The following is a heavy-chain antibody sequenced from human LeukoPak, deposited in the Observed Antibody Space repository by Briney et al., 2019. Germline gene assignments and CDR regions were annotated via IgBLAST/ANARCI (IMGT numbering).Heavy chain of an antibody. CDR3: ARAAYSGTWYSRYFDL. CDR2: IGTAGEI. J-gene: IGHJ2*01. Sequence: GGSLRLSCAASGFTFRSYDMHWVRQATGKGLEWVSGIGTAGEIYYPGSVKGRFTISRENAKNSLYLQMNSLRAGDTAVYYCARAAYSGTWYSRYFDLWGRGTLVTVSS. V-gene: IGHV3-13*01. CDR1: GFTFRSYD. D-gene: IGHD6-13*01.